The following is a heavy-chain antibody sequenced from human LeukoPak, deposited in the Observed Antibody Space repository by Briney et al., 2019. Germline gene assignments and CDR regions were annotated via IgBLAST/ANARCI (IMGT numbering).Heavy chain of an antibody. CDR2: IYTSGSP. V-gene: IGHV4-4*07. Sequence: SETLSLTCTVSGGSISSYYWSWNRQPAGKGLEWIGRIYTSGSPNYNPSLKSRVTMSVDASKNQFSLKLSSVTAADTAVYYCAREARGSRELQIDYWGQGTLVTVSS. CDR3: AREARGSRELQIDY. CDR1: GGSISSYY. J-gene: IGHJ4*02. D-gene: IGHD1-26*01.